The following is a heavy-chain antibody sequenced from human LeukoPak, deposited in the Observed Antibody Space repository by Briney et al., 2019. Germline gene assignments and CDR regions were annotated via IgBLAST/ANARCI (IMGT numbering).Heavy chain of an antibody. V-gene: IGHV3-23*01. D-gene: IGHD5/OR15-5a*01. CDR3: AKDRRPDGLYDLDY. J-gene: IGHJ4*02. Sequence: GGSLRLSCAASGFTFSNYVMNWVRQAPGKGLEWVSFIYSGGGTKYADSVRGRFTISRDNSRNTLYLQMNSLRSEDTAVYYCAKDRRPDGLYDLDYWGQGTLVTVSS. CDR2: FIYSGGGT. CDR1: GFTFSNYV.